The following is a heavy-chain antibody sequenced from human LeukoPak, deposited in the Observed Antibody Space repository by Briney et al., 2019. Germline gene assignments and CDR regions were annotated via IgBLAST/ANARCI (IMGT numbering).Heavy chain of an antibody. J-gene: IGHJ6*02. CDR2: IYSVGST. CDR3: ARDWRLGYCSSTSCYSYGMDV. D-gene: IGHD2-2*01. Sequence: GGSLRPSCAASGFTVSSNYMSWVRQAPGKGLEWVSVIYSVGSTYYADSVKGRFTISRDNSKNTLYLQMNSLRAEDTAVYYCARDWRLGYCSSTSCYSYGMDVWGQGTTVTVSS. V-gene: IGHV3-66*02. CDR1: GFTVSSNY.